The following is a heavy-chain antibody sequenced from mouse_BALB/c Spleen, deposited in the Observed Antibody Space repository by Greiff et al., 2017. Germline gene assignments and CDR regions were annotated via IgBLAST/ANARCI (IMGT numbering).Heavy chain of an antibody. CDR1: GYTFTSYY. V-gene: IGHV1S81*02. D-gene: IGHD1-1*01. Sequence: QVQLQQSGAELVTPGASVKLSCKASGYTFTSYYMYWVKQRPGQGLEWIGEINPSNGGTNFNEKFKSKATLTVDKSSSTAYMQLSSLTSEDSAVYYCTRWKFYGSSRPDAMDYWGQGTSVTVSS. CDR3: TRWKFYGSSRPDAMDY. J-gene: IGHJ4*01. CDR2: INPSNGGT.